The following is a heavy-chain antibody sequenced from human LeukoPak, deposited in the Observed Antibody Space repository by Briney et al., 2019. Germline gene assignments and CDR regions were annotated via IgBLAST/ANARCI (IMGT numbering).Heavy chain of an antibody. V-gene: IGHV4-39*01. J-gene: IGHJ5*02. Sequence: KSSETLSLTCTVSGGSIISSDYYWGWIRQPPGKGLEWIASIYYSGSTYYNPPLKSRVTISVDTSKNQFSLKLSSVTAADTAVYYCARGSSSSWYGIWFDPWGQGTLVTVSS. CDR1: GGSIISSDYY. CDR2: IYYSGST. D-gene: IGHD6-13*01. CDR3: ARGSSSSWYGIWFDP.